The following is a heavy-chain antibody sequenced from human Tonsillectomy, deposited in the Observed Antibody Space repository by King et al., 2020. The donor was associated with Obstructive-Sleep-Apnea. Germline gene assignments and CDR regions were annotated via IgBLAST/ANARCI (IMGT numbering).Heavy chain of an antibody. J-gene: IGHJ4*02. D-gene: IGHD6-19*01. CDR2: ISWNSGSI. CDR1: GFTFDDYA. CDR3: AKDKDSSGWYADY. V-gene: IGHV3-9*01. Sequence: VQLVESGGGLVQPGRSLRLSCAASGFTFDDYAMHWVRQAPGKGLEWVSGISWNSGSIGYVDSVKGRFTISRDNVKKSLYLQMNSLRVEDTALYYCAKDKDSSGWYADYWGQGTLVTVSS.